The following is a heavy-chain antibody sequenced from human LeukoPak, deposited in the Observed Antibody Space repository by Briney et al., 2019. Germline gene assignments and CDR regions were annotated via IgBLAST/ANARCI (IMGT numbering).Heavy chain of an antibody. V-gene: IGHV3-30-3*01. D-gene: IGHD3-3*01. Sequence: GGSLRLSCAASGFTFSSYAMHWVRQAPGKGLEWVAVISYDGSNKYYADSVKGRFTISRDNSKNTLYLQMNSLRAEDTAVYYCARGVPSDYDFWSGYSTFDYWGQGTLVTVSS. CDR1: GFTFSSYA. CDR2: ISYDGSNK. CDR3: ARGVPSDYDFWSGYSTFDY. J-gene: IGHJ4*02.